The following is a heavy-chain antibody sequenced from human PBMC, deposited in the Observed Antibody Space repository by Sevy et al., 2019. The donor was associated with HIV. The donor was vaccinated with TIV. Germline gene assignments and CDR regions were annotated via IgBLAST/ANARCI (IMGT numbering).Heavy chain of an antibody. V-gene: IGHV1-69*13. CDR2: IIPIFGTA. Sequence: ASVKVSCKASGGTFSSYAISWVRQAPGQGLEWMGGIIPIFGTANYPEKFQGRVTITADESTSTAYMELSSLRSEDTAVYYCGSDVSDNAFDIWGQGTMVTVSS. D-gene: IGHD3-16*02. CDR1: GGTFSSYA. CDR3: GSDVSDNAFDI. J-gene: IGHJ3*02.